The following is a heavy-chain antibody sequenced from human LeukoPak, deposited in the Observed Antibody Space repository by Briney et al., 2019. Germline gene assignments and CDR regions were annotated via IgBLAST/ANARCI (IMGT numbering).Heavy chain of an antibody. V-gene: IGHV4-39*01. J-gene: IGHJ4*02. CDR3: ARHEEEDGYNAKTFHY. Sequence: SETLSLTCTVSGDSISGSNYYWGWIRQPPGMWLEWIGSIYYSGRTYYNPSLKSRVTISVDTSKNQFSLRLSSVTAADTAVYYCARHEEEDGYNAKTFHYWGQGTLVTVSS. D-gene: IGHD5-24*01. CDR2: IYYSGRT. CDR1: GDSISGSNYY.